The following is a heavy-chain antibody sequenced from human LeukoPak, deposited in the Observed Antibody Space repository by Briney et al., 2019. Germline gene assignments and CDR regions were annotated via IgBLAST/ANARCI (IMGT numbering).Heavy chain of an antibody. J-gene: IGHJ5*02. CDR3: AKDPHDYGDYPPANWFDP. D-gene: IGHD4-17*01. Sequence: GSLRLSCAASGFTYRNYGMHWVRRAPGKGLEWVTFIRNDGSGKYYADSVRGRFTISRDDSKNTLYLQMNSLRAEDTAVYYCAKDPHDYGDYPPANWFDPWGQGTLVTVSS. CDR2: IRNDGSGK. CDR1: GFTYRNYG. V-gene: IGHV3-30*02.